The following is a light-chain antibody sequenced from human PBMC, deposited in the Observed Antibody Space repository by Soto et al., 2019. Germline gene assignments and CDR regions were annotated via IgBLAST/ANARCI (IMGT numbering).Light chain of an antibody. CDR3: NSYTTSNTRQIV. J-gene: IGLJ1*01. CDR2: DVS. Sequence: QSVLTQPASVSGSPGQSITISCTGTSSDVGGYNYVSWYQQHPGKAPKFMIYDVSNRPSGVSNRFSGSKSGNTASLTISGLQAEDEDNYYCNSYTTSNTRQIVFGTGTKLTVL. CDR1: SSDVGGYNY. V-gene: IGLV2-14*01.